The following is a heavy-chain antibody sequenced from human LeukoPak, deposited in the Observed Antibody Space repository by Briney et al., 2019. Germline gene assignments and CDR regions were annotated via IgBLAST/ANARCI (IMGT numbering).Heavy chain of an antibody. V-gene: IGHV4-34*01. CDR2: INHSGST. Sequence: SETLSLTCAVYGGSFSGYYWSWIRQPPGKGLEWIGEINHSGSTDYNPSLKSRVTISVDTSKNQFSLRLSSVTAADTAVYYCARLPYYYDSSGYYYFSFDYWGQGTLVTVSS. J-gene: IGHJ4*02. CDR3: ARLPYYYDSSGYYYFSFDY. D-gene: IGHD3-22*01. CDR1: GGSFSGYY.